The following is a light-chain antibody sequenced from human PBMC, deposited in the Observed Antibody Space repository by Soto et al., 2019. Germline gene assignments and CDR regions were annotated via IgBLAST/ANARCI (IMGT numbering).Light chain of an antibody. CDR2: KAS. V-gene: IGKV1-5*03. CDR1: QSIGSW. CDR3: QHYNSYPWT. Sequence: IQLTQSPSSLSASVGETVTISCRASQSIGSWVAWYQQKPGRAPNLLIHKASHLESGVPSRFSGSGSGTEFTLTISSLQPGDFATYYCQHYNSYPWTFGQGPRWIS. J-gene: IGKJ1*01.